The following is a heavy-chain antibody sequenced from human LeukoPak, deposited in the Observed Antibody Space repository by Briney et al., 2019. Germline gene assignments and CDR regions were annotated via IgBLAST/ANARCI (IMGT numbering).Heavy chain of an antibody. CDR2: VWYDGRRK. J-gene: IGHJ5*02. Sequence: GGSLRLSCEASGFTFTKYAVHWVRQAPGKGLLEWVAVVWYDGRRKYYGDSVKGRFTISRDNSKSTVYLQMNSLRGEDTAVYYCAKGRGYFGVGSPDNWFDRWGQGTLVIVSS. V-gene: IGHV3-33*06. CDR1: GFTFTKYA. CDR3: AKGRGYFGVGSPDNWFDR. D-gene: IGHD3-3*01.